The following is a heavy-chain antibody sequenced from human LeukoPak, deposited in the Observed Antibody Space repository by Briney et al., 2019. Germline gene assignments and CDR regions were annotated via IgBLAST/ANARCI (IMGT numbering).Heavy chain of an antibody. Sequence: SQTLSLTCTVSGGSFNSGGYYWSWIRQHPGKGLEWIGYIYYTGSTYYNPSLRSRLTISIDTSKNQFSLKLSSVTAADTAMYYCARVNYRGSLRATDAPYFDSWGQGSLVTVSS. CDR3: ARVNYRGSLRATDAPYFDS. CDR2: IYYTGST. D-gene: IGHD4-23*01. J-gene: IGHJ4*02. CDR1: GGSFNSGGYY. V-gene: IGHV4-31*03.